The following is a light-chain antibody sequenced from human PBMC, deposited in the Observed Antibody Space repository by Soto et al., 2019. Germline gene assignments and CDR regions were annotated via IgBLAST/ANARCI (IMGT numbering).Light chain of an antibody. CDR3: QQFGTSPPVT. CDR1: QTVRSTY. Sequence: IVLTQSPGTLSLSPGETATLSCRARQTVRSTYLAWYQQKPGQAPRLLIYGASTRATGIPDRFSGSGSGTDFTLTISRLEPEDFAVYYCQQFGTSPPVTFGGGTKVE. CDR2: GAS. J-gene: IGKJ4*01. V-gene: IGKV3-20*01.